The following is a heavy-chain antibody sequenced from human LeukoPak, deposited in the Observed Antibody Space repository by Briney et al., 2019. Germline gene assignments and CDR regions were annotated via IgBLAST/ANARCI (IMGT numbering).Heavy chain of an antibody. CDR3: ARQRPINYDFWSGNFDY. Sequence: GGSLRLSCAASGFTFSSYAMHWVRQAPGKGLEWVAVISYDGSNKYYADSVKGRFTISRDNSKNTPYLQMNSLRAEDTAVYYCARQRPINYDFWSGNFDYWGQGTLVTVSS. CDR1: GFTFSSYA. D-gene: IGHD3-3*01. J-gene: IGHJ4*02. V-gene: IGHV3-30*01. CDR2: ISYDGSNK.